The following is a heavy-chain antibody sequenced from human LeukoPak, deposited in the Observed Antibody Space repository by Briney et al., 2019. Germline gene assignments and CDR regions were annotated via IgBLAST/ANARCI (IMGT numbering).Heavy chain of an antibody. CDR3: AREEPQPWNYDIGMDV. CDR2: IYGGGNI. V-gene: IGHV3-53*01. J-gene: IGHJ6*02. CDR1: GFTVSSNY. Sequence: GGSLRLSCAASGFTVSSNYMNWVRQAPGKGLEWVSVIYGGGNIYYADSVKGRFTISRDNAKNSPYLQMNSLRAEDTAVYYCAREEPQPWNYDIGMDVWGQGTTVTVSS. D-gene: IGHD1-7*01.